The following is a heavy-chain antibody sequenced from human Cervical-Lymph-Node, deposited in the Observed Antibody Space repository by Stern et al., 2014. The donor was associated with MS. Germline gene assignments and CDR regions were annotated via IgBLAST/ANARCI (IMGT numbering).Heavy chain of an antibody. Sequence: VQLLQPGAEVKKPGASVKVSCKASGYTFTDYAISWVRQAPGQGLEWMGWIGTNIGNTNYAQKFQGRVTLATDTSTSTVYMELRSLRSDDTAMYYCRAGSDAFDVWGQGTMVTVSS. J-gene: IGHJ3*01. CDR2: IGTNIGNT. V-gene: IGHV1-18*01. D-gene: IGHD6-13*01. CDR1: GYTFTDYA. CDR3: RAGSDAFDV.